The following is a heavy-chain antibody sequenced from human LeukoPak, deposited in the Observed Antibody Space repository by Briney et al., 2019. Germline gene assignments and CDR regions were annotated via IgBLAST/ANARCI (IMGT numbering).Heavy chain of an antibody. J-gene: IGHJ4*02. D-gene: IGHD5-18*01. CDR2: IYSGGST. CDR3: ATVMVDTAMEKPFDY. V-gene: IGHV3-66*01. CDR1: GFTVSSNY. Sequence: PGGSLRLSCAASGFTVSSNYMSWVRQAPGKGLEWVSVIYSGGSTYYADSVKGRFTISRDNSKNTLYLQMNSLRAEDTAVYYCATVMVDTAMEKPFDYWGQGTLVTVSS.